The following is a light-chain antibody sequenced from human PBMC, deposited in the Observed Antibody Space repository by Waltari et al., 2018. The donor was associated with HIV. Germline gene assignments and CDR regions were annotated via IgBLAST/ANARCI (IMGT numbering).Light chain of an antibody. V-gene: IGLV2-14*03. J-gene: IGLJ1*01. CDR2: DVN. CDR3: SSYMKGGTYV. CDR1: TDDIGGHDY. Sequence: QSALTQPASVSGSPGQSLTIFCSGTTDDIGGHDYVSWYQVVPGQAPRLVIFDVNRRPSGISHRFSGSKSGYTASLMIFGLQPEDEANYFCSSYMKGGTYVFGTGTKV.